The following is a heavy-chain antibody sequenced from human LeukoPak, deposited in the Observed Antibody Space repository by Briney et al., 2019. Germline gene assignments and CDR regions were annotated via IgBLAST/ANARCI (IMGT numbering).Heavy chain of an antibody. D-gene: IGHD6-19*01. CDR3: AKLIAVADYYFDY. Sequence: GGSLRLACAASGFTFSSYAMSWVRQAPGEGLEWVSAISGSGGSTYYADSVKGRFTISRDNSKNTLYLQMNSLRAEDTAVYYCAKLIAVADYYFDYWGQGTLVTVSS. J-gene: IGHJ4*02. V-gene: IGHV3-23*01. CDR2: ISGSGGST. CDR1: GFTFSSYA.